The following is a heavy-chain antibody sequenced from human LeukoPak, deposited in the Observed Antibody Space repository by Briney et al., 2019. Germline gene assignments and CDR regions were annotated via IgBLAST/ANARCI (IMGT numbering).Heavy chain of an antibody. CDR3: ARVPYSTGAFDY. CDR2: ISSSSSTV. J-gene: IGHJ4*02. Sequence: GGSLRLSCAASGFTFSSYSMNWVRQAPGKGLEWISYISSSSSTVYYTDSVKGRFTISRDNAKNSLYLQMNSLRDEDTALYYCARVPYSTGAFDYWGQGTLVTVSS. D-gene: IGHD6-19*01. CDR1: GFTFSSYS. V-gene: IGHV3-48*02.